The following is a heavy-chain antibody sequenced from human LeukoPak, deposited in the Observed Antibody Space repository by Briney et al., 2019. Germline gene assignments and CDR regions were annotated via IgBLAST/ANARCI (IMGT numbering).Heavy chain of an antibody. Sequence: GASVKVSCKASGYTFTSYDINCVRQATGQGLEWMGWMNPNSGNTGYAQKFQGRATMTRNTSISTAYMELSSLRSEDTAVYYCARGTTVTDFDYWGQGTLVTVSS. CDR1: GYTFTSYD. D-gene: IGHD1-1*01. CDR3: ARGTTVTDFDY. V-gene: IGHV1-8*01. J-gene: IGHJ4*02. CDR2: MNPNSGNT.